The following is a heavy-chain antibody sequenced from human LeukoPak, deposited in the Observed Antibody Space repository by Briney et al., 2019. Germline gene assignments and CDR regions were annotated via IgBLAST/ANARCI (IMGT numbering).Heavy chain of an antibody. V-gene: IGHV4-59*01. D-gene: IGHD4-23*01. CDR2: KYYSGST. Sequence: PSETLSLICTVSGGSISSNFWIWIRHPPGRGLQWMVDKYYSGSTNYNPPLKSRVTISIDTYKHQFSLKLSSVTAADTAVYYCASLYDYGGKNFDLWGRGTLVTVSS. CDR3: ASLYDYGGKNFDL. CDR1: GGSISSNF. J-gene: IGHJ2*01.